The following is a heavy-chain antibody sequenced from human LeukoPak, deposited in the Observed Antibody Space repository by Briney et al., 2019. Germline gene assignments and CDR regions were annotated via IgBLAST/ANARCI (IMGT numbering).Heavy chain of an antibody. CDR3: ARAQRALDY. CDR2: ISGSGGST. J-gene: IGHJ4*02. V-gene: IGHV3-23*01. CDR1: GFTFSSYA. Sequence: GGSLRLSCAASGFTFSSYAMSWVRQAPGKGLEWVSAISGSGGSTYYADSVKGRFIISSDSSQNLVHLQMNSLTAEDTAVYCARAQRALDYWGQGTLVTVSS. D-gene: IGHD1-1*01.